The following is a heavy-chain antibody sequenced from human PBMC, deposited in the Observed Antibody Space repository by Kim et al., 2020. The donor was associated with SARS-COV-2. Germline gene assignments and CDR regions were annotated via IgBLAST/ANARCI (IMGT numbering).Heavy chain of an antibody. J-gene: IGHJ6*02. CDR2: IIPILGIA. CDR3: ARVSSVVASTFSRIYYYYGMDV. Sequence: SVKVSCKASGGTFSSYTISWVRQAPGQGLEWMGRIIPILGIANYAQKFQGRVTITADKSTSTAYMELSSLRSEDTAVYYCARVSSVVASTFSRIYYYYGMDVWGQGTTVTVSS. V-gene: IGHV1-69*02. D-gene: IGHD2-15*01. CDR1: GGTFSSYT.